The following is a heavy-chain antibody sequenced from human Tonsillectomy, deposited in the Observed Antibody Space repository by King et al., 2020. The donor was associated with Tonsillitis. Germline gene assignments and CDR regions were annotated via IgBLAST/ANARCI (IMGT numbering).Heavy chain of an antibody. CDR2: IIPIFGTA. CDR3: ALIVVVPAAVGGYFQH. CDR1: GGTFSSYA. V-gene: IGHV1-69*01. Sequence: QVQLVESGAEVKKPGSSVKVSCKASGGTFSSYAISWVRQAPGQGLEWMGGIIPIFGTANYAQKFQGRVTTTADESTSTAYMELSSLRSEETAVYYCALIVVVPAAVGGYFQHWGQGTLVTVSS. D-gene: IGHD2-2*01. J-gene: IGHJ1*01.